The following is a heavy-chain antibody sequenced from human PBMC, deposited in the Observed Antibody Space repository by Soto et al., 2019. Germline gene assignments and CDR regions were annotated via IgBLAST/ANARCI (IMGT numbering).Heavy chain of an antibody. CDR1: VDSSSSSFW. CDR2: IYHTEST. V-gene: IGHV4-4*02. D-gene: IGHD4-17*01. CDR3: ARYDFGTFDY. J-gene: IGHJ4*02. Sequence: ETLSLTCAVSVDSSSSSFWWSWVRQPPGKGLEWIGEIYHTESTVYNPSLKSRVTISVDKSKNQFSLNLDSVTAADTAVYYCARYDFGTFDYWGRGILVTVSS.